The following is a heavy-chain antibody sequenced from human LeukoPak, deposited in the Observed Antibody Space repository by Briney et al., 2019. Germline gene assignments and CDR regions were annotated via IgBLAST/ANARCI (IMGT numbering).Heavy chain of an antibody. CDR2: ISSSGSTI. CDR1: GFTSSDYY. Sequence: GGSLRLSCAASGFTSSDYYMSWIRQAPGKGLEWVSYISSSGSTIYYADSVKGRFTISRDNAKNSLYLQMNSLRAEDTAVYYCAREFHYYDSSGGDFDYWGQGTLVTVSS. CDR3: AREFHYYDSSGGDFDY. D-gene: IGHD3-22*01. V-gene: IGHV3-11*01. J-gene: IGHJ4*02.